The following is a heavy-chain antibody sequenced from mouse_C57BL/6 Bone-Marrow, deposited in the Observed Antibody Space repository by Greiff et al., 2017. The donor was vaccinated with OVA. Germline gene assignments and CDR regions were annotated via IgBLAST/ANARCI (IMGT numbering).Heavy chain of an antibody. Sequence: EVNVVESEGGLVQPGSSMKLSCTASGFTFSDYYMAWVRQVPEKGLEWVANINYDGSSTYYLDSLKSRFIISRDNAKNILYLQMSSLKSEDTATYYCARSVVAPAFDVWGTGTTVTVSS. J-gene: IGHJ1*03. D-gene: IGHD1-1*01. V-gene: IGHV5-16*01. CDR1: GFTFSDYY. CDR3: ARSVVAPAFDV. CDR2: INYDGSST.